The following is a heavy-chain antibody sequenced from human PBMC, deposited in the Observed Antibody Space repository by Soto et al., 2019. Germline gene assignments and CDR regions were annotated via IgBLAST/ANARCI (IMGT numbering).Heavy chain of an antibody. V-gene: IGHV4-39*01. J-gene: IGHJ3*02. Sequence: QMHLQQSGPGLVKPSETLSLTCTVAGSSMSSSAYYWGWIRQPPGKGLEWIGSVYYTGITDYKSSLQSRVSISSETSKNQFSLRLTSLSAADTAIDFCARQGRPGYCTGGNCYPTFDIWGPGTMVTVSS. CDR2: VYYTGIT. CDR1: GSSMSSSAYY. D-gene: IGHD2-15*01. CDR3: ARQGRPGYCTGGNCYPTFDI.